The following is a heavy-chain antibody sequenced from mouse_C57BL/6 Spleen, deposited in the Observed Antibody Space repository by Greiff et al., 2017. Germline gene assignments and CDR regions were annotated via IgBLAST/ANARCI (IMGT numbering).Heavy chain of an antibody. CDR3: AGDRGGAWYFDV. Sequence: VQLVESGPGLVKPSQSLFLTCSITGFPITSGYYWIWIRQSPGKPLEWMGYITHSGETFYNPSLQSPISITRETSKNQFFLQLNSVTTEDTAMYYCAGDRGGAWYFDVWGTGTTVTVSS. CDR1: GFPITSGYY. V-gene: IGHV12-3*01. CDR2: ITHSGET. J-gene: IGHJ1*03.